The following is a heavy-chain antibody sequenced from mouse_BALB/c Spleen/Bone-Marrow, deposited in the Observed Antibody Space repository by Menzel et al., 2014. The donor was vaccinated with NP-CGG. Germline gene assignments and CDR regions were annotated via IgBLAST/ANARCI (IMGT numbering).Heavy chain of an antibody. Sequence: VHLVESGPGLVAPSQRLSIPCTVSGFSLTSYGVHWVRQPPGKGLEWLGVIWAGGNTNYNSALMSRLSISKDNSKSQVFLKMNSLQTDDTAMYYCAREGSTMITTAFAYWGQGTLVTVSA. J-gene: IGHJ3*01. D-gene: IGHD2-4*01. CDR3: AREGSTMITTAFAY. V-gene: IGHV2-9*02. CDR1: GFSLTSYG. CDR2: IWAGGNT.